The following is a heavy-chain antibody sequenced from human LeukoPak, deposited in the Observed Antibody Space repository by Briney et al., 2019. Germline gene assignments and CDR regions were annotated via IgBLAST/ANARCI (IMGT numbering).Heavy chain of an antibody. CDR1: GGSISSYY. Sequence: SETLSLICTVSGGSISSYYWSWIRQPPGKGLEWIGYIYYSGSTNYNPSLKSRVTISVDTSKNQFSLKLSSVTAADTAVYYCASSIERHIAAAGTFDYWGQGTLVTVSS. CDR3: ASSIERHIAAAGTFDY. J-gene: IGHJ4*02. CDR2: IYYSGST. V-gene: IGHV4-59*08. D-gene: IGHD6-13*01.